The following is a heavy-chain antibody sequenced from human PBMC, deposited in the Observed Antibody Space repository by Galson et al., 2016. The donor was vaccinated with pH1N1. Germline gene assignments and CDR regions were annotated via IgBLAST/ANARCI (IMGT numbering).Heavy chain of an antibody. Sequence: SLRLSCAASGFNFSNYWMQWVRQAPGKGLQWVANINQDGDKKYYVDSVKGRFTISRDNAKESLFLQMNSLRAEDTAVYYCAKGGLAPGDYWGQGTLVTVSS. CDR1: GFNFSNYW. CDR2: INQDGDKK. CDR3: AKGGLAPGDY. V-gene: IGHV3-7*01. J-gene: IGHJ4*02. D-gene: IGHD6-19*01.